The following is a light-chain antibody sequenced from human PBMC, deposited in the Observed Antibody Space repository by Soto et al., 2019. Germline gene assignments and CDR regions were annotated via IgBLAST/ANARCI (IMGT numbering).Light chain of an antibody. CDR1: NSNIGSNT. CDR3: AAWDDSLSGVV. CDR2: SNN. Sequence: QSVLTQPPSASGTPGLRVTISCSGSNSNIGSNTVNWYHQLPGTAPKLLIYSNNQRPSGVPDRFSGSKSGTSASLVISGLQYDDEAEYYCAAWDDSLSGVVFGGGTKLTVL. J-gene: IGLJ2*01. V-gene: IGLV1-44*01.